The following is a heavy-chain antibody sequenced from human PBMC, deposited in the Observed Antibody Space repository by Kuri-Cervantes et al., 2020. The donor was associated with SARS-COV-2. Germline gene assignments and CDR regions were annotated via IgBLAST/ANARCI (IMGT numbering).Heavy chain of an antibody. V-gene: IGHV3-23*01. J-gene: IGHJ4*02. CDR1: RFTFNNYD. CDR3: VSVSTMGVSLD. CDR2: ISTSGGDT. D-gene: IGHD5-24*01. Sequence: GGSLRLSCAASRFTFNNYDLIWVRQAPGKGLEWVSSISTSGGDTNYADSLKGRFTISRDNSKNTLYLQINSLRVEDTAVYYCVSVSTMGVSLDWGQGTLVTVSS.